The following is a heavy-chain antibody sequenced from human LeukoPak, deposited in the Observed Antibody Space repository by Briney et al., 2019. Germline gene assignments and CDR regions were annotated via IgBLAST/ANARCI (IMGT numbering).Heavy chain of an antibody. CDR1: GGSISSYY. Sequence: PSETLSVTCTVSGGSISSYYWSWIRQPPGKGLEWIGYIYYSGSTNYNPSLKSRVTISVETSKNQFSLKLSSVTAADTAVYYCASDYGDYEGAFDFWGQGTMVTVSS. CDR2: IYYSGST. V-gene: IGHV4-59*01. CDR3: ASDYGDYEGAFDF. J-gene: IGHJ3*01. D-gene: IGHD4-17*01.